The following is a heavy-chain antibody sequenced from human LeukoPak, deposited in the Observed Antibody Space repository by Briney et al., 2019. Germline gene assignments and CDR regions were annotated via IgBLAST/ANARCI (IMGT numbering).Heavy chain of an antibody. CDR2: IVPSDSYT. D-gene: IGHD3-10*01. Sequence: GEAPKISCKGPGFSFPSFWLTWVRQIPGQGPEWMRTIVPSDSYTNYSPPFQGHDTISTDKSTSTDYLQWSSLKVSDTAMYYCARRGYYYYGMDVWGQGTTVTVSS. V-gene: IGHV5-10-1*01. CDR3: ARRGYYYYGMDV. CDR1: GFSFPSFW. J-gene: IGHJ6*01.